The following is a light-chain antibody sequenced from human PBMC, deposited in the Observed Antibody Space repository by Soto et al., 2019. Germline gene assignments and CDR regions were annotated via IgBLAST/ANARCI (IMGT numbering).Light chain of an antibody. J-gene: IGLJ2*01. CDR2: DNN. CDR1: GSNIGSNS. CDR3: GTWESYLSVGV. V-gene: IGLV1-51*01. Sequence: QSVLTQPPSVSAAPGQTVTISCSARGSNIGSNSVSWYQQVPGIAPKLLLYDNNKRPSGIPDRFSGSKSGTSATLGITGLQTADEADYYCGTWESYLSVGVFGGGTKVTVL.